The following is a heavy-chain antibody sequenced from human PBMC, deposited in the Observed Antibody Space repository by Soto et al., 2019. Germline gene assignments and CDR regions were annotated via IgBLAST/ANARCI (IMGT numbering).Heavy chain of an antibody. CDR1: GYTFTSYG. CDR2: ISAYNGNT. D-gene: IGHD3-10*01. V-gene: IGHV1-18*01. J-gene: IGHJ6*01. Sequence: GAPVKVSCKASGYTFTSYGISWVRQAPGQGLEWMGWISAYNGNTNYAQKLQGRVTMTTDTSTSTAYMELRSLRSDDTAVYYCASSXYYGSGSNNYYYYGMDVWGQGTTVTVSS. CDR3: ASSXYYGSGSNNYYYYGMDV.